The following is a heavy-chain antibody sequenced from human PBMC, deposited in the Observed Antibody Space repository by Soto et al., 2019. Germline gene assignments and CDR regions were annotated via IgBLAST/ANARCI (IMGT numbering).Heavy chain of an antibody. CDR3: ARDRVEDIVVVGGVGYYYYMDV. J-gene: IGHJ6*03. CDR2: ISSSSSYI. D-gene: IGHD2-2*01. CDR1: GFTFSSYS. V-gene: IGHV3-21*01. Sequence: GGSLRLSCAASGFTFSSYSMNWVRQAPGKGLEWVSSISSSSSYIYYADSVKGRFTISTDNAKNSLYLQMNSLRAEDTAVYYCARDRVEDIVVVGGVGYYYYMDVWGKGTTVTVSS.